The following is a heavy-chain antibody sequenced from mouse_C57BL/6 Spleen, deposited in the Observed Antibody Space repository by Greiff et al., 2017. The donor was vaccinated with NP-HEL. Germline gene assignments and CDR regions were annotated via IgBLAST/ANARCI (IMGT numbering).Heavy chain of an antibody. CDR1: GFTFTDYY. CDR2: IRNKANGYTT. Sequence: EVKLMESGGGLVQPGGSLSLSCAASGFTFTDYYMSWVRQPPGKALEWLGFIRNKANGYTTEYSSSVKGRFTISKATSQSILYLQRSAMGAEASATYYGASYLNCYGSDIDYWGQGTTLTVSS. CDR3: ASYLNCYGSDIDY. J-gene: IGHJ2*01. D-gene: IGHD1-1*01. V-gene: IGHV7-3*01.